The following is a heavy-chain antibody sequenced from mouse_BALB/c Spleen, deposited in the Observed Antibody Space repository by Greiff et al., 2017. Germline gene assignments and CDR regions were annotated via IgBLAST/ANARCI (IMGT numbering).Heavy chain of an antibody. D-gene: IGHD2-3*01. J-gene: IGHJ4*01. Sequence: EVKLMESGGGLVKPGGSLKLSCAASGFTFSDYYMYWVRQTPEKRLEWVATISDGGSYTYYPDSVKGRFTISRDNAKNNLYLQMSSLKSEDTAMYYCARGGYYFYYAMDYWGQGTSVTVSS. V-gene: IGHV5-4*02. CDR3: ARGGYYFYYAMDY. CDR1: GFTFSDYY. CDR2: ISDGGSYT.